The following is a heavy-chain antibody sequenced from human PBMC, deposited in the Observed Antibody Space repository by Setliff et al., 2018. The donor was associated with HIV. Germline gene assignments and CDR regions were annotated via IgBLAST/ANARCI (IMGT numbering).Heavy chain of an antibody. J-gene: IGHJ4*02. CDR2: INPNNGNT. CDR3: ARSLGYCTGGSCYFDH. CDR1: GYTFTTYP. Sequence: ASVKVSCKTSGYTFTTYPITWVRQAPGQGLEWMGWINPNNGNTHYAQKVVGRVSMTTDTSTSTAYMEVTSLGSDDMAVYYCARSLGYCTGGSCYFDHWGQGTPVTVSS. D-gene: IGHD2-15*01. V-gene: IGHV1-18*03.